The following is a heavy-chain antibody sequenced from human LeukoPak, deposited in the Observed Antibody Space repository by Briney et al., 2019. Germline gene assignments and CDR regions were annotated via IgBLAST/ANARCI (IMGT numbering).Heavy chain of an antibody. J-gene: IGHJ4*02. Sequence: QSGGSLRLSCAASGFPFSRNDMSWVRQAPGKGLEWVSSISGSGDRTYYADSVKGRFTISRDTSKNTLYLEMNSLGVEDAAVYYCAKYRGFGDSYDSWGQGTLVTVSS. CDR2: ISGSGDRT. CDR1: GFPFSRND. D-gene: IGHD3-10*01. CDR3: AKYRGFGDSYDS. V-gene: IGHV3-23*01.